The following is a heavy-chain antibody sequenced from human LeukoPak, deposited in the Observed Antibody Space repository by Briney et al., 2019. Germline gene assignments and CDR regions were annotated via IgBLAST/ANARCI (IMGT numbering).Heavy chain of an antibody. CDR1: GFTFSNNA. V-gene: IGHV3-23*01. CDR2: ITAYGGTT. J-gene: IGHJ4*02. D-gene: IGHD6-6*01. CDR3: ASRGSSSSQYY. Sequence: GGSLRLSCAASGFTFSNNAMSWVRQAPGKGLEWVSAITAYGGTTFYADSVKGRFTISRDNSKNTLHLQVNSLRADDTAVYYCASRGSSSSQYYWGRGTLATVSS.